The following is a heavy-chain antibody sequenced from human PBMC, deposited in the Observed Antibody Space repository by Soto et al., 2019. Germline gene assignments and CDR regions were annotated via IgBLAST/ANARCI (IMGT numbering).Heavy chain of an antibody. D-gene: IGHD1-26*01. Sequence: GGSLRLSCAASGFTFSSYAMSWVRQAPGKGLEWVSAISGSGGSTYYADSVKGRFTISRDNSKNTLYLQMNSLRAEDTAVYYCAKEVVAWELLQGSFDYWGQGTLVTVSS. CDR3: AKEVVAWELLQGSFDY. V-gene: IGHV3-23*01. CDR1: GFTFSSYA. CDR2: ISGSGGST. J-gene: IGHJ4*02.